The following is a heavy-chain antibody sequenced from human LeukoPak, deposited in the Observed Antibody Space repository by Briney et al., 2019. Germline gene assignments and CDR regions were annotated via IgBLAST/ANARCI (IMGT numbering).Heavy chain of an antibody. CDR2: ISYDGSDK. CDR3: ATEQDRGSESEEVMDV. Sequence: GGSLRLSCALAALTLVRYAMCWDRQAPGKGLEWVAVISYDGSDKYYTDSVKGRFTISRDNSKNTLRLQMNSLRAEDMSVYYCATEQDRGSESEEVMDVWGKGTTVTVSS. CDR1: ALTLVRYA. D-gene: IGHD3-10*01. J-gene: IGHJ6*04. V-gene: IGHV3-30*04.